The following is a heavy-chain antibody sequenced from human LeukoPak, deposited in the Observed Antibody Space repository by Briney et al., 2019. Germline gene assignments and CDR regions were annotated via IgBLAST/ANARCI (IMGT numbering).Heavy chain of an antibody. CDR1: GFTFSSYA. V-gene: IGHV3-23*01. Sequence: GGSLRLSCAASGFTFSSYAMSWVRQAPGKGLEWVSVISGSGSRTSYADSVKGRFTISRDNAKNSLYLQMNSLRAEDTAVYYCARDRPPYDIMDTWGQGTLVTVSS. CDR2: ISGSGSRT. CDR3: ARDRPPYDIMDT. D-gene: IGHD3-9*01. J-gene: IGHJ5*02.